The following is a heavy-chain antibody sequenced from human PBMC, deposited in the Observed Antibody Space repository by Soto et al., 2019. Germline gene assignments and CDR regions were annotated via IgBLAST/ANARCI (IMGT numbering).Heavy chain of an antibody. Sequence: GESLKISCKGSGYSFAGYWMTWARQMPGKGLEWMGRIDPSDSQTYYSPSFRGHVTISAAKSITTVFLQWSSLRASDTAMYYCARQIYDSDSGPNFQYYFDSWGQGTLVTVYS. CDR1: GYSFAGYW. J-gene: IGHJ4*02. D-gene: IGHD3-22*01. CDR2: IDPSDSQT. V-gene: IGHV5-10-1*01. CDR3: ARQIYDSDSGPNFQYYFDS.